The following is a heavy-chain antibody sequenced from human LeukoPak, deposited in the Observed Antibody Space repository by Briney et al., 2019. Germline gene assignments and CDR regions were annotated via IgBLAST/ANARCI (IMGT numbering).Heavy chain of an antibody. Sequence: ASVKVSCKASGYTFTSYYMHWVRQAPGQGLEWMGIINPSGGSTSYAQKFQGRVTMTRDTSTSTVYMELSSLRSEDTAVYYCARGSIAAVYYYGMDVWCQGTTVTVSS. CDR2: INPSGGST. CDR3: ARGSIAAVYYYGMDV. J-gene: IGHJ6*02. V-gene: IGHV1-46*01. CDR1: GYTFTSYY. D-gene: IGHD6-13*01.